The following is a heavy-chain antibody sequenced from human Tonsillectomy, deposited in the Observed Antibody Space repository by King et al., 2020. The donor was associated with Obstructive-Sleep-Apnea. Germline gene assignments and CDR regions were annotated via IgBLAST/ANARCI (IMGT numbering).Heavy chain of an antibody. CDR3: ARGSASYYDILTGYYRGDDAFDI. CDR2: IGTAGDT. V-gene: IGHV3-13*01. D-gene: IGHD3-9*01. J-gene: IGHJ3*02. Sequence: VQLVESGGGLVQPGGSLRLSCAASGFTFSSYDMHWVRQATGKGLEWVSAIGTAGDTYYPGSVKGRFTISRENAKNSLYLQMNSLRAGDTAVYYCARGSASYYDILTGYYRGDDAFDIWGQGTMVTVSS. CDR1: GFTFSSYD.